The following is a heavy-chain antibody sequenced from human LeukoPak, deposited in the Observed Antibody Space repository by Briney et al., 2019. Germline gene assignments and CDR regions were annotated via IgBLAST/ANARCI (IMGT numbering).Heavy chain of an antibody. V-gene: IGHV1-24*01. J-gene: IGHJ4*02. D-gene: IGHD3-22*01. CDR2: FDPEDGEI. CDR1: GYTLTELS. Sequence: ASVKVSCKVSGYTLTELSMHWVRQAPGKGLDWMGDFDPEDGEIIYAQKFQDRVTMTEDTSTDTAYMELSSLRSDDTAVYYCATEKDDSSGYYYFDYWGQGTLVTVSS. CDR3: ATEKDDSSGYYYFDY.